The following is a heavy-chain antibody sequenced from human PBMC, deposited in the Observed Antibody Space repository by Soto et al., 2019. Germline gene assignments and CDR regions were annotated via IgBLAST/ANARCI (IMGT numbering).Heavy chain of an antibody. D-gene: IGHD3-3*01. CDR2: ISAYNGNI. V-gene: IGHV1-18*04. CDR3: ARITILGLPWDS. Sequence: QVQLVQSGGEVKKPGASVKVSCRASGYTFSSYGISWVRQAPGQGLEWMGRISAYNGNINIAQKFQGRVTLTTDTSTSTAYMELRSLRSDDTAVYYCARITILGLPWDSWGQGTLVTVSS. J-gene: IGHJ4*02. CDR1: GYTFSSYG.